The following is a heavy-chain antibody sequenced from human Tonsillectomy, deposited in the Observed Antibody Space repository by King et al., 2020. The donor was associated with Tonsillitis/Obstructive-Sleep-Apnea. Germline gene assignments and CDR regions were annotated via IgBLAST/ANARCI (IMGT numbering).Heavy chain of an antibody. CDR1: GFTFDDYA. V-gene: IGHV3-9*01. D-gene: IGHD6-6*01. Sequence: VQLVESGGGLVQPGRSLRLSCAASGFTFDDYAMHWVRQAPGKGLERVSGISWNSGSIHYADSVKGRFTISRDNAKNSLYLQMDSLRAEDTALYYCAKDPSSSPYYYYYMDVWGKGTTVTVSS. CDR2: ISWNSGSI. CDR3: AKDPSSSPYYYYYMDV. J-gene: IGHJ6*03.